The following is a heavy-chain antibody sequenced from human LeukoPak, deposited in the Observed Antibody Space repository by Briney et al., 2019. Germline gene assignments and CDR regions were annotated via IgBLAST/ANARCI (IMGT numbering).Heavy chain of an antibody. CDR3: ARAYMTATRHFDS. CDR2: IIPIFGTP. Sequence: SVKVSCKTSGGTFSSYTISWARQAPGQGLEWMGGIIPIFGTPHYAQKFQDRVTITADASTSTAYMELSSLRSEDTAVYYCARAYMTATRHFDSWGQGTLVTVSS. CDR1: GGTFSSYT. J-gene: IGHJ4*02. D-gene: IGHD2-21*02. V-gene: IGHV1-69*01.